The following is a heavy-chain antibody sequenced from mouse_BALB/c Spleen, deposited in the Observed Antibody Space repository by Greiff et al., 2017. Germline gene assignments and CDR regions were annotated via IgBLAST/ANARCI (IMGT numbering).Heavy chain of an antibody. D-gene: IGHD2-4*01. CDR2: ISSGSSTI. V-gene: IGHV5-17*02. CDR1: GFTFSSFG. Sequence: EVQGVESGGGLVQPGGSRKLSCAASGFTFSSFGMHWVRQAPETGLEWVAYISSGSSTIYYADTVKGRFTISRDNPKNTLFLQMTSLRSEDTAMYYCARLYYDYDGYFDYWGQGTTLTVSS. J-gene: IGHJ2*01. CDR3: ARLYYDYDGYFDY.